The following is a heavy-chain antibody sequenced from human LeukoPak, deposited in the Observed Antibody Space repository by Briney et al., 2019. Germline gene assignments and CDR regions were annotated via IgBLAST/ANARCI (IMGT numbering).Heavy chain of an antibody. CDR2: ISYDGRDK. Sequence: GRSLRLSCAASGFNFYDYHMHWVRQAPGKGLEWVAIISYDGRDKFYADSVQGRFTISRDTSTNTLYLRMSSLKTEDSATYYCAKDPRYCRTTSCSPDGYFDYWGQGTLVTVSS. CDR3: AKDPRYCRTTSCSPDGYFDY. V-gene: IGHV3-30*18. J-gene: IGHJ4*02. D-gene: IGHD2-2*01. CDR1: GFNFYDYH.